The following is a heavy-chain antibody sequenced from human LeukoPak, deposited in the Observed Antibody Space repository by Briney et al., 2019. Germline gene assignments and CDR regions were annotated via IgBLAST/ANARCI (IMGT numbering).Heavy chain of an antibody. Sequence: GASVKVSCKASGGTFSSYAISWLRQAPGQGLEWMGGIIPIFGTANYAQEFQGRVTITTDESTSTAYMELSSLRSEDTAVYYCARSPYFYYYYMDVWGKGTTVTVSS. CDR3: ARSPYFYYYYMDV. J-gene: IGHJ6*03. CDR1: GGTFSSYA. CDR2: IIPIFGTA. V-gene: IGHV1-69*05.